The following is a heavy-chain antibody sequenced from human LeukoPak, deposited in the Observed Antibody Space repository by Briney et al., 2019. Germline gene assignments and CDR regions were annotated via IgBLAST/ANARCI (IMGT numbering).Heavy chain of an antibody. J-gene: IGHJ3*02. CDR2: ISYDGSHK. CDR1: GFTFSSYA. CDR3: ATVLVSSSWYNAFDI. D-gene: IGHD6-13*01. V-gene: IGHV3-30-3*01. Sequence: GGSLRLSCAASGFTFSSYAMHWVRQAPGKGLEWVADISYDGSHKYYADSVKGRFTISRDNSKNTLYLQMNSLRAEDTAVYNCATVLVSSSWYNAFDIWGQGTMVTVSS.